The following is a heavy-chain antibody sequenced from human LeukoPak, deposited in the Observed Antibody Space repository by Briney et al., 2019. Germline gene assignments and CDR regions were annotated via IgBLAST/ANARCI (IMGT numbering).Heavy chain of an antibody. CDR2: INANSGGT. CDR1: GYTFTGYY. J-gene: IGHJ4*02. Sequence: ASVKVSCMASGYTFTGYYMHWVRQAPGQGLEWMGWINANSGGTNYAQKFQGRVTMTRDTSSSTAYMELSRLRSDDTAVYYCARVRGYYDSSGMFDYWGEGTLVTVSS. V-gene: IGHV1-2*02. CDR3: ARVRGYYDSSGMFDY. D-gene: IGHD3-22*01.